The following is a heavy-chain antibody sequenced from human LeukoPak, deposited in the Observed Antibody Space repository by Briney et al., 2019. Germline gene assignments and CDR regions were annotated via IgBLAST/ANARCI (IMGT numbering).Heavy chain of an antibody. CDR2: ISWNSGSI. J-gene: IGHJ4*02. CDR1: GFTFDDYA. Sequence: GGSLRLSCAASGFTFDDYAMHWVRQAPGKGLEWVSGISWNSGSIGYADSVKGRFTISRDNAKNSLYLQMNSLRAEDTAVYYCARDSPIVYYWGQGTLVTVSS. D-gene: IGHD2/OR15-2a*01. V-gene: IGHV3-9*01. CDR3: ARDSPIVYY.